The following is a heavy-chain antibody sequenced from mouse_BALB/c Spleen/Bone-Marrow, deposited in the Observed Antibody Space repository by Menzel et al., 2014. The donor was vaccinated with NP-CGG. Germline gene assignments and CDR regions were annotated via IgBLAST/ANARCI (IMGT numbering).Heavy chain of an antibody. CDR2: INPSNGRT. V-gene: IGHV1S81*02. CDR3: TSPQLGRDY. CDR1: GYTFTSYW. J-gene: IGHJ2*01. D-gene: IGHD4-1*02. Sequence: QVQLQQSGAELVKPGASVKLSCKASGYTFTSYWMYWVKQRPGQGLEWIGEINPSNGRTDYNEKFETKATLTVDSSSSTAYMQLSSLTSEDSAVYYCTSPQLGRDYWGQGTTLTVSS.